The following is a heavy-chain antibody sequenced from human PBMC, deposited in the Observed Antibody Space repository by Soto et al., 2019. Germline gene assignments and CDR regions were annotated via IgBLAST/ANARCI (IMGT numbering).Heavy chain of an antibody. J-gene: IGHJ5*01. CDR1: GFTFIRYA. V-gene: IGHV3-23*01. Sequence: EVPLLQSGGGLVQPGGSLGLSCGASGFTFIRYAMSWVRHVPGKGLEWISSISGSGANTWYAGSVQGRFIISRDNSKSTVSLHMSSLRVEDTAIYYCARDRATLDSWGQGTLVTVSS. D-gene: IGHD1-26*01. CDR3: ARDRATLDS. CDR2: ISGSGANT.